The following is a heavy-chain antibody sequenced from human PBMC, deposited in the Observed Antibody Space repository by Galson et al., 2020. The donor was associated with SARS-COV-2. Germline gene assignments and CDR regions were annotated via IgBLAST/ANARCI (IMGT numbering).Heavy chain of an antibody. CDR3: AKGLDDAFDI. Sequence: GGSLRLYCAASGFTFDDYAMHWVRQAPGKGLDWVSGISWNSGSIGYADSVKGRFTISRDNAKNSLYLQMNSLRAEDTALYYCAKGLDDAFDIWGQGTMVTVSS. CDR1: GFTFDDYA. J-gene: IGHJ3*02. CDR2: ISWNSGSI. V-gene: IGHV3-9*01.